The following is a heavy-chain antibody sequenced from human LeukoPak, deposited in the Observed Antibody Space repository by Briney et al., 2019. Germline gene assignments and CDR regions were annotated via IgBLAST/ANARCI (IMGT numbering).Heavy chain of an antibody. D-gene: IGHD7-27*01. CDR3: ARGEPKLGAFDI. CDR2: ISPSGAST. CDR1: GYTFTRYY. J-gene: IGHJ3*02. Sequence: ASVKVSCKASGYTFTRYYMHWVRQAPGQGLEWMGIISPSGASTSYAQKFQGRVTMTRDTSTSTVYMELSSLRSEDTAVYYCARGEPKLGAFDIWGQGTMVTVSS. V-gene: IGHV1-46*01.